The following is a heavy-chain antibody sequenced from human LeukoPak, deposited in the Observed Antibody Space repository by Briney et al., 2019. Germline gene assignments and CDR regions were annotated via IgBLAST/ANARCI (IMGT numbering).Heavy chain of an antibody. CDR3: AKDLDPMGYYYYGMDV. CDR1: GFTFSSYG. CDR2: ISYDGSNK. V-gene: IGHV3-30*18. D-gene: IGHD3-16*01. Sequence: GGSQRLSCAASGFTFSSYGMHWVRQAPGKGLEWVAVISYDGSNKYYADSVKGRFTISRDNSKNTLYLQMNSLRAEDTAVYYCAKDLDPMGYYYYGMDVWGQGTTVTVSS. J-gene: IGHJ6*02.